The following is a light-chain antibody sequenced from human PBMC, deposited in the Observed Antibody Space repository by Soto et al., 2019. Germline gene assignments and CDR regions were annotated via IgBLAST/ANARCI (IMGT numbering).Light chain of an antibody. Sequence: EIVLTQSPGTLSLSPGERATLTCGASQSIDSRYLAWYQQKPGQAPRLLMSEISSRATGIPDRFSGSGSGTDFTLTISRLEPEDFAVYYCQHSSAFGQGTKVEIK. J-gene: IGKJ1*01. CDR2: EIS. CDR1: QSIDSRY. CDR3: QHSSA. V-gene: IGKV3-20*01.